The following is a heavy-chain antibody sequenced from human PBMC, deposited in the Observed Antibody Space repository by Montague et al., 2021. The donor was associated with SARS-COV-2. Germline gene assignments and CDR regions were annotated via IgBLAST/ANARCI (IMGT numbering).Heavy chain of an antibody. V-gene: IGHV6-1*01. D-gene: IGHD4-11*01. Sequence: CAISGDSVSSNIATWNWIRQSPSRGLEWLGRTYYRSKWYNDYAESVKSQITIDPDTSKHQSSLHLNSVTPEDTAVYYCARISVGSKYYFDFWGQGTLVTVSS. CDR1: GDSVSSNIAT. CDR3: ARISVGSKYYFDF. CDR2: TYYRSKWYN. J-gene: IGHJ4*02.